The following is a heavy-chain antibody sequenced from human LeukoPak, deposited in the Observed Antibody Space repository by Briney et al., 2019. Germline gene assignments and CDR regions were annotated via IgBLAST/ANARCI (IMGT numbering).Heavy chain of an antibody. D-gene: IGHD3-10*01. Sequence: ASVKVSCKASGYTFTGYYMHWVRQAPGQGLEWMGWINPNSGGTNYAQKFQGRVTMTRDTSTSTAYMELSRLRSDDTAVYYCARVSRGAWFGEDHFDYWGRGTLVTVSS. CDR1: GYTFTGYY. J-gene: IGHJ4*02. CDR2: INPNSGGT. V-gene: IGHV1-2*02. CDR3: ARVSRGAWFGEDHFDY.